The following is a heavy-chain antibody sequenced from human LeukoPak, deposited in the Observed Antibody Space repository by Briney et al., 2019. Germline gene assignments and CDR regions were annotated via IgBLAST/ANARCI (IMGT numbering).Heavy chain of an antibody. CDR2: MNPNSGNT. J-gene: IGHJ1*01. Sequence: ASVKVSCKASGYTFTSYDINWVRQATGQGLEWMGWMNPNSGNTGYAQKFQGRVTMTRDTSISTAYMELSRLRSDETAVYSCARDRSLCGRDCYYGYFQHWGQGTLVTVSS. D-gene: IGHD2-21*02. CDR1: GYTFTSYD. V-gene: IGHV1-8*01. CDR3: ARDRSLCGRDCYYGYFQH.